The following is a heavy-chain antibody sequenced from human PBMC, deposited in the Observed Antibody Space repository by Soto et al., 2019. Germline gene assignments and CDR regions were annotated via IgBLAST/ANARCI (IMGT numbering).Heavy chain of an antibody. Sequence: GESLKISCKGSGYSFTSYWIGWVRQMPGKGLEWMGIIYPGDSDTRYSPSFQGQVTISADKSISTAYLQWSSLKASDTAMYYCARTMVRGHYYYYYGMDVWGQGTTVTVSS. D-gene: IGHD3-10*01. V-gene: IGHV5-51*01. CDR1: GYSFTSYW. CDR2: IYPGDSDT. J-gene: IGHJ6*02. CDR3: ARTMVRGHYYYYYGMDV.